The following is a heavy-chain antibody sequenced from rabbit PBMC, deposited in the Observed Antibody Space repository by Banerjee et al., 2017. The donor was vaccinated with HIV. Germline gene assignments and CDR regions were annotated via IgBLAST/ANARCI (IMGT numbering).Heavy chain of an antibody. J-gene: IGHJ4*01. CDR2: IYTGDGST. D-gene: IGHD1-1*01. Sequence: QQQLEESGGGLVKPGGTLTLTCKASGIDFSDNYAMCWVRQAPGKGLEWIACIYTGDGSTNYASWVNGRFTISSHNAQNTLYLQLNSLTAADTATYFCVRDSPYASSSGYYIPNYYFNLWGQGTLVTVS. CDR1: GIDFSDNYA. CDR3: VRDSPYASSSGYYIPNYYFNL. V-gene: IGHV1S43*01.